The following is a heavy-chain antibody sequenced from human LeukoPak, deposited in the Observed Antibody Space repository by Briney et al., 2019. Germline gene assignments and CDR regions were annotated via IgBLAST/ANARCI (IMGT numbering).Heavy chain of an antibody. CDR3: ATDNSYGSGSYYT. D-gene: IGHD3-10*01. Sequence: SGTLSLTCGVSGGSISNTNWWTWVRQPPGKGLEWIGYIYYSGNTNYNPSLKSRVTISVDTSKNQFSLKLSSVTAADTAVYYCATDNSYGSGSYYTWGQGTLVTVSS. CDR2: IYYSGNT. V-gene: IGHV4-4*02. J-gene: IGHJ4*02. CDR1: GGSISNTNW.